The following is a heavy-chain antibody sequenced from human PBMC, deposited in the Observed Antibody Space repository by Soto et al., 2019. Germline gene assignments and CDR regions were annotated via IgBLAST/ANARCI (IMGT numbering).Heavy chain of an antibody. Sequence: QVQLVQSGAAVKKPGASVKVSCKASGYTFTSYGFSCVRQAPGQGLEWMGWISAYNGNTNYAQKRQGRVTMTTDTSTSTAYMELRSLRSDDTAVYYCASYHLNSYYYGMDVWGQGTTVTVSS. CDR1: GYTFTSYG. J-gene: IGHJ6*02. V-gene: IGHV1-18*01. CDR2: ISAYNGNT. CDR3: ASYHLNSYYYGMDV.